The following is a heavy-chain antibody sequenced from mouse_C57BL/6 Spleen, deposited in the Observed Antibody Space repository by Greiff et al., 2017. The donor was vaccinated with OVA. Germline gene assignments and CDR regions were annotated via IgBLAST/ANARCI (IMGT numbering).Heavy chain of an antibody. Sequence: EVQLQESGGDLVKPGGSLKLSCAASGFTFSSYGMSWVRQTPDKRLEWVATISSGGSYTYYPDSVKGRFTISRDNAKNTLYLQMSSLKSEDTAMYYCARIYYDYFAYWGQGTLVTVSA. CDR2: ISSGGSYT. CDR1: GFTFSSYG. D-gene: IGHD2-4*01. J-gene: IGHJ3*01. V-gene: IGHV5-6*01. CDR3: ARIYYDYFAY.